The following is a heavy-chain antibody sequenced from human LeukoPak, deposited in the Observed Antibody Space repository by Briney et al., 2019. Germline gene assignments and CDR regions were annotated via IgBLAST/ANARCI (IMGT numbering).Heavy chain of an antibody. Sequence: GESLKISCKGSGYSFTSNWIGWVRQVPEKGLEWMGIIHPGDSGTRYSPSFQGQVTISADKSISTAYLQWTSLKASDTAMYFCARDLDYGGQTHDFDCWGQGTMVTVSS. CDR1: GYSFTSNW. J-gene: IGHJ4*02. CDR2: IHPGDSGT. D-gene: IGHD4-23*01. CDR3: ARDLDYGGQTHDFDC. V-gene: IGHV5-51*01.